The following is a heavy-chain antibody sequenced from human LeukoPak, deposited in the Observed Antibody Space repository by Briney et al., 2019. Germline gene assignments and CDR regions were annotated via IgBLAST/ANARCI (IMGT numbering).Heavy chain of an antibody. CDR1: GFTFSSYA. J-gene: IGHJ4*02. CDR2: ISGSGGST. V-gene: IGHV3-23*01. CDR3: AKSPSPNYSSGWYFMDY. D-gene: IGHD6-19*01. Sequence: PGGSLRLSCAASGFTFSSYAMSWVRQAPGKGLEWVSAISGSGGSTYYADSVKGRFTISRDNSKNTLYLQMNSLRAEDTAVYYCAKSPSPNYSSGWYFMDYWGQGTLVTVSS.